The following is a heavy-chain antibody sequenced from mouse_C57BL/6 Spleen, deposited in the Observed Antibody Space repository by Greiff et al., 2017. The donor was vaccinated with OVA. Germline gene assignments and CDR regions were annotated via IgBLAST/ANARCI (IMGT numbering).Heavy chain of an antibody. V-gene: IGHV5-17*01. CDR1: GFTFSDYG. J-gene: IGHJ4*01. CDR2: ISSGSSTI. D-gene: IGHD1-1*01. CDR3: ARTHYYGSYAMDY. Sequence: EVNVVESGGGLVKPGGSLKLSCAASGFTFSDYGMHWVRQAPEKGLEWVAYISSGSSTIYYADTVKGRFTISRDNAKNTLFLQMTSLRSEDTAMYDCARTHYYGSYAMDYWGQGTSVTVSS.